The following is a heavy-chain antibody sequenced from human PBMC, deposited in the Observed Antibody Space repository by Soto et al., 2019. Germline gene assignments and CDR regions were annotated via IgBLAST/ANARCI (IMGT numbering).Heavy chain of an antibody. J-gene: IGHJ4*02. CDR3: ASHRTFWPFDS. Sequence: PSETLSLTCTVSGGSISSGGYYWSWIRQHPGKGLEWIGYIYYSGSTYYNPSLKSRVTISVDTSKNQFSLSLRSVTAADTAVYYCASHRTFWPFDSWGQGTVVTVSS. V-gene: IGHV4-31*03. CDR1: GGSISSGGYY. D-gene: IGHD2-8*01. CDR2: IYYSGST.